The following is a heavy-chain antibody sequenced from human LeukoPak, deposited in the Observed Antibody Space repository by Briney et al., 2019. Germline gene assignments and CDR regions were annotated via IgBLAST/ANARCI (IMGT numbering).Heavy chain of an antibody. J-gene: IGHJ3*02. V-gene: IGHV1-2*02. Sequence: ASVKVSCKASGYTFTAYYMHWVRQAPGQGLEWMGGIKCDSGGTEYSRNYRGRVRMTRDTSISTAYMELTRLTSDDTAVYYCARDREGYYDILTGYYGVGAFDIWGQGTMVTVSS. CDR1: GYTFTAYY. CDR3: ARDREGYYDILTGYYGVGAFDI. CDR2: IKCDSGGT. D-gene: IGHD3-9*01.